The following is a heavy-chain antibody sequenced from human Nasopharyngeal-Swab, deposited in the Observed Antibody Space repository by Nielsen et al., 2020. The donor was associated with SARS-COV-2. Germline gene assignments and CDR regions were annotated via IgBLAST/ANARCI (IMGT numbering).Heavy chain of an antibody. CDR2: IYYSGST. J-gene: IGHJ4*02. D-gene: IGHD3-16*02. V-gene: IGHV4-31*03. CDR3: ARGLRDYVWGSYRSYFDY. Sequence: SETLSLTCTVSGGSISSGGYYWSWIRQHPGKGLEWIGYIYYSGSTYYNPSLKSRVTISVDTPKNQFSLKLSSVTAADTAVYYCARGLRDYVWGSYRSYFDYWGQGTLVTVSS. CDR1: GGSISSGGYY.